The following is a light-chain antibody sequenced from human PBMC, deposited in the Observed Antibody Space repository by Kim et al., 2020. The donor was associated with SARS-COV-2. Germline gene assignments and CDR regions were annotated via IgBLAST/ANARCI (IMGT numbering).Light chain of an antibody. Sequence: QSALTQPASVSGSPGQSITISCTGTSSDVGGYKYISWYQQHPSKAPKNMIYDVSKRPSGFSNRFSGSKSGNTASLTISGLQTEDEADYYCSSYTSNNTWVFGGGTKLTVL. CDR2: DVS. V-gene: IGLV2-14*01. CDR3: SSYTSNNTWV. CDR1: SSDVGGYKY. J-gene: IGLJ3*02.